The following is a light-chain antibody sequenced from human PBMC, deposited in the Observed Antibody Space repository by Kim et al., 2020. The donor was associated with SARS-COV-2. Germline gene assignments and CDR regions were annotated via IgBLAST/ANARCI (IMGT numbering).Light chain of an antibody. CDR3: QVWDSSSDHRVV. V-gene: IGLV3-21*04. Sequence: GKAARVSWGGNSSGSKCVQWYQRKSGQAPVLVIYYDSDRPSGIPERFSGSNSGNTATLTISRVEAGDEADYYCQVWDSSSDHRVVFGGGTQLTVL. CDR2: YDS. CDR1: SSGSKC. J-gene: IGLJ2*01.